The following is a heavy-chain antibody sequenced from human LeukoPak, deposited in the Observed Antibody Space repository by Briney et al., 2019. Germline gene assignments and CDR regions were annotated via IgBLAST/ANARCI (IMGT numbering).Heavy chain of an antibody. CDR2: ISPHSGGT. J-gene: IGHJ4*02. V-gene: IGHV1-2*02. CDR1: GYTFTAYY. D-gene: IGHD3-10*01. Sequence: ASVKVSCKASGYTFTAYYMHWVRQAPGQGRDWMGWISPHSGGTNYAQKFQGRVTMTRETSISTAYMELSRLRSDDTAVYYCAPGPMVWGVPYFDYWGQGTLVTVSS. CDR3: APGPMVWGVPYFDY.